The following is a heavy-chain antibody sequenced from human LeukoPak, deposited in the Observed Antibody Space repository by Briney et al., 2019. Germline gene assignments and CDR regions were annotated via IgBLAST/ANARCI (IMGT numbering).Heavy chain of an antibody. CDR1: GGSISSYY. D-gene: IGHD3-22*01. CDR3: ARAEYYYDSSGYSDAFDI. CDR2: IYYSGGT. J-gene: IGHJ3*02. Sequence: SETLSLTCTVSGGSISSYYWSWIRQPPGKGLEWIGYIYYSGGTNYNPSLKSRVTISVDTSKNQFSLKLSSVTAADTAVYYCARAEYYYDSSGYSDAFDIWGQGTMVTVSS. V-gene: IGHV4-59*01.